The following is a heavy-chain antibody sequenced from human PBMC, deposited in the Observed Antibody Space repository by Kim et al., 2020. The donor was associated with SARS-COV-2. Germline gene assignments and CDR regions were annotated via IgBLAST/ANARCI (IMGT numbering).Heavy chain of an antibody. V-gene: IGHV4-59*01. Sequence: SETLSLTCTVSGVSISSYYWSWIRQPPGKGLEWIGYIYYSGSTNYNPPLKSRVTISVDTSKNQFSLKLRSVTAADTAVYYCARGKRLTTVTDFDYWGQGT. CDR1: GVSISSYY. D-gene: IGHD4-17*01. CDR2: IYYSGST. CDR3: ARGKRLTTVTDFDY. J-gene: IGHJ4*02.